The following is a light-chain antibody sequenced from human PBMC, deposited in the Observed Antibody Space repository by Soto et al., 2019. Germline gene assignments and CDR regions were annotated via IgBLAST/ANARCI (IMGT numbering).Light chain of an antibody. CDR3: QQYSTSPYI. CDR2: KAS. CDR1: QSMSRW. V-gene: IGKV1-5*03. Sequence: DIQMTQSPSTLSASVGDRVTITCRASQSMSRWLAWYQQKPGKAPKLLIYKASTLESGVPLRFSGSGSGTEFTLTIRSVQLDDSATFYCQQYSTSPYIFGRGPGWRSN. J-gene: IGKJ2*01.